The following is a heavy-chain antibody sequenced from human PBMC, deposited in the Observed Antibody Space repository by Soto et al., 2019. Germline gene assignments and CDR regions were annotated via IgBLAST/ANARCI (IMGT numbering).Heavy chain of an antibody. CDR3: ARLQAAVPHY. D-gene: IGHD6-13*01. J-gene: IGHJ4*02. CDR2: IFYDGYT. Sequence: LETLSLTCTVSGDSISGSPYFWGWIRQPPGKRLEWIGSIFYDGYTLYTPSLRSRVTISVDTSKNQFSLKLASVAAADTATYFCARLQAAVPHYWGQGTLVTVSS. V-gene: IGHV4-39*01. CDR1: GDSISGSPYF.